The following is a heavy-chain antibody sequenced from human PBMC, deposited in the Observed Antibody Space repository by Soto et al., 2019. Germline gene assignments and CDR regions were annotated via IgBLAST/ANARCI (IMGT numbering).Heavy chain of an antibody. CDR3: ARDQFLGPHFDY. J-gene: IGHJ4*02. Sequence: QVQLVESGGGVVQPGRSLRLSCAASGFTFSSYAMHWVRQAPGKGLEWVAVISYDGSNKYYADSVKGRFTISRDNSKNTLYLQMNSLRAEDTAVYYCARDQFLGPHFDYWGQGTLVTVSS. CDR2: ISYDGSNK. V-gene: IGHV3-30-3*01. CDR1: GFTFSSYA.